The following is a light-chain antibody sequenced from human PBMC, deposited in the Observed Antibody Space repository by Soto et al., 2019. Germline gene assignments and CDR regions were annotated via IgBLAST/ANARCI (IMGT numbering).Light chain of an antibody. CDR2: DAS. V-gene: IGKV3-11*01. J-gene: IGKJ4*01. CDR3: QQRSQWPPSLT. Sequence: EIVLTQSPATLSLSPGERATLSCRASQSVSIYLAWYQQKPGQAPRLLIYDASNRATGIPARFSGSGSGTDFTLTISSLEPEDFAVYYCQQRSQWPPSLTFGGGTKVDIK. CDR1: QSVSIY.